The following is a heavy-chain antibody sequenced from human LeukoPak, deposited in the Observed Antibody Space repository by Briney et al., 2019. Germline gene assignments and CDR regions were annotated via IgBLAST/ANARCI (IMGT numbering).Heavy chain of an antibody. D-gene: IGHD6-13*01. CDR2: IYSGGST. V-gene: IGHV3-53*04. CDR3: ARGVAAAGTYYFDY. J-gene: IGHJ4*02. Sequence: GGSLRLSCAASGFTVSSNYVSWVRQAPGKGLEWVSVIYSGGSTYYADSVKGRFTISRHNSKNTLYLQMNSLRAEDTAVYYCARGVAAAGTYYFDYWGQGTLVTVSS. CDR1: GFTVSSNY.